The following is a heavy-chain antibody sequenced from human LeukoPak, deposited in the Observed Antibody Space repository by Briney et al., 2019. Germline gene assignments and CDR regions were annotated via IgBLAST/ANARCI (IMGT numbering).Heavy chain of an antibody. V-gene: IGHV3-9*01. CDR1: GFTFDDYA. CDR2: ISWNSGSI. Sequence: PGGSLRLSCAASGFTFDDYAMHWVRQAPGKGLEWVSGISWNSGSIGYADSVKGRFTISRDNAKNSLYLQMNSLRAEDTALYYCAKDMAPRTYYYDSSGYNSWGQGTLVTVSS. D-gene: IGHD3-22*01. CDR3: AKDMAPRTYYYDSSGYNS. J-gene: IGHJ4*02.